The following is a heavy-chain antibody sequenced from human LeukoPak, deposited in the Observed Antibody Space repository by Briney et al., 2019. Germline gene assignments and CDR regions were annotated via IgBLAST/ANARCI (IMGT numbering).Heavy chain of an antibody. CDR2: ISAYNGNT. D-gene: IGHD6-6*01. Sequence: GASVKVCCKASGYTFTSYGISWGRQAPGQGLEWMGWISAYNGNTNYAQKLQGRVTMTTGTSTSTAYMELRSLRSDDPAVYYCARARYSSSSVYFDYWGQGTLVTVSS. CDR3: ARARYSSSSVYFDY. J-gene: IGHJ4*02. CDR1: GYTFTSYG. V-gene: IGHV1-18*01.